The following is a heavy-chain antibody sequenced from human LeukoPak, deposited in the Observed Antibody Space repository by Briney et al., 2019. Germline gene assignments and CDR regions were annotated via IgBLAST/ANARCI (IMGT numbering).Heavy chain of an antibody. D-gene: IGHD2-15*01. CDR2: MNPNSGNT. CDR3: AREHCSGGSCYGESDY. J-gene: IGHJ4*02. V-gene: IGHV1-8*01. Sequence: ASVKVSCKASGFPFTNYDINWVRQAPGQGLEWMGWMNPNSGNTGYAHKFQGRVTMTTDTSTSTAYMELRSLRSDDTAVYYCAREHCSGGSCYGESDYWGQGTLVTVSS. CDR1: GFPFTNYD.